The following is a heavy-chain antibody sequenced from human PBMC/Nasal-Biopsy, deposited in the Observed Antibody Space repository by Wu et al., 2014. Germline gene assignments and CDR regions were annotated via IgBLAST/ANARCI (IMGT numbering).Heavy chain of an antibody. CDR1: GFNFSSYA. CDR2: ISGSGTT. Sequence: SCAASGFNFSSYAMSWVRQAPGKGLEWVSVISGSGTTYYADSVKGRFTISRDNSKNTLYLQLHSLRAEDTAVYFCAKEGLVAALDYFDFWGQGTLVTVSS. J-gene: IGHJ4*02. V-gene: IGHV3-23*01. D-gene: IGHD2-15*01. CDR3: AKEGLVAALDYFDF.